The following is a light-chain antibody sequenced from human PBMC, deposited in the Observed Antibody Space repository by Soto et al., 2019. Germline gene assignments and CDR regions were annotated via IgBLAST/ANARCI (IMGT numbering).Light chain of an antibody. V-gene: IGKV3-15*01. CDR1: QSVITN. J-gene: IGKJ1*01. CDR3: QQYNLWPWT. CDR2: GAS. Sequence: DIVMTQSPATLSVSPGERATLSCRASQSVITNLAWYQRKPGQAPRLLIHGASTRATGVPARFSGTGSGTEFALSISSLQAEDFAVYYCQQYNLWPWTFGQGTKVDIK.